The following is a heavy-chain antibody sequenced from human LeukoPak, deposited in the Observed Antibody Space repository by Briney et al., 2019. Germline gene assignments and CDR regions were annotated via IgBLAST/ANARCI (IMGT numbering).Heavy chain of an antibody. J-gene: IGHJ5*02. D-gene: IGHD2-15*01. CDR2: IWYDGSNK. Sequence: GGSLRLSCAASGFTFSNYGMHWVRQAPGKGLEWVAVIWYDGSNKYYADSIKGRFTISRDNSKNTLYLQMNSLRAEDTAVYYCAKANVVAAMADWFDPWGQGTLVTVSS. V-gene: IGHV3-33*06. CDR1: GFTFSNYG. CDR3: AKANVVAAMADWFDP.